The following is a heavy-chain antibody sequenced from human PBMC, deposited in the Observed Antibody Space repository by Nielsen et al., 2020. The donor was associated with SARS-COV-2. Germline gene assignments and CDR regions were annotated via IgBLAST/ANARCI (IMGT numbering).Heavy chain of an antibody. CDR1: GGTFSSYA. J-gene: IGHJ5*02. V-gene: IGHV1-69*13. CDR3: AREVGWLQFGWFDP. Sequence: SVKVSCKASGGTFSSYAISWVRQAPGQGLEWMGGIIPIFGTANYAQKFQGRVTITADESTSTAYMELNSLRAEDTAVYYCAREVGWLQFGWFDPWGQGTLVTVSS. D-gene: IGHD5-24*01. CDR2: IIPIFGTA.